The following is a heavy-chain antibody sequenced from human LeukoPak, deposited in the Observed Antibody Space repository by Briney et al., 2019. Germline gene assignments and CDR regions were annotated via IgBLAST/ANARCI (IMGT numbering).Heavy chain of an antibody. CDR3: ARDHYCSSTSCYILNWFDP. Sequence: GGSLRLSCAASGFTFSDYYMSWIRQAAGKGLEWVSYISSSGSTIYYADSVKGRFTISRDNAKNSLYLQMNSLRAEDTAVYYCARDHYCSSTSCYILNWFDPWGQGTLVTVSS. CDR2: ISSSGSTI. J-gene: IGHJ5*02. CDR1: GFTFSDYY. D-gene: IGHD2-2*02. V-gene: IGHV3-11*01.